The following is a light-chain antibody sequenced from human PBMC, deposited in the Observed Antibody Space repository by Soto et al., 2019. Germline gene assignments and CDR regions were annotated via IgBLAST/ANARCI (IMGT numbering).Light chain of an antibody. J-gene: IGKJ5*01. V-gene: IGKV3-20*01. CDR2: GVS. CDR3: QQYGSSHIIT. CDR1: QRLSAIE. Sequence: EIFLTQSPGTLSWSPGHRAALSCRASQRLSAIEIAWYQQQPRQAPKFHIYGVSSRATGIPDRFSGSGSATDFTLPISRLKPEDFAASHCQQYGSSHIITFGQGTRLEIK.